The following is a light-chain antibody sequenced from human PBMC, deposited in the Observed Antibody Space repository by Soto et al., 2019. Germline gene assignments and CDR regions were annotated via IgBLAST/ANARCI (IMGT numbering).Light chain of an antibody. Sequence: QPVLTQPASVSGSPGQSITISCTGTSSDVGGYNYVSWYQQHPGKVPKLMIYEVNNRPSGVSNRFSGSKSGNTASLTISGLQADDEADYYCSSYTATVPHVFGTGTKLTVL. CDR1: SSDVGGYNY. J-gene: IGLJ1*01. V-gene: IGLV2-14*01. CDR3: SSYTATVPHV. CDR2: EVN.